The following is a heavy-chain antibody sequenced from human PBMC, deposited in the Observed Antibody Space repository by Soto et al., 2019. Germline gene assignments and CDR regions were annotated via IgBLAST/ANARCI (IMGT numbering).Heavy chain of an antibody. Sequence: EVQLVEFGGGLVQPGRSLRLSCAASGFTFDDYAMHWVRQAPGKGLEWVSGISWNSGSIGYADSVKGRFTISRDNAKNSLYLQMNSLRAEDTALYYCAKDRSVVVITYYFDYWGQGTLVTVSS. CDR1: GFTFDDYA. CDR2: ISWNSGSI. CDR3: AKDRSVVVITYYFDY. J-gene: IGHJ4*02. V-gene: IGHV3-9*01. D-gene: IGHD3-22*01.